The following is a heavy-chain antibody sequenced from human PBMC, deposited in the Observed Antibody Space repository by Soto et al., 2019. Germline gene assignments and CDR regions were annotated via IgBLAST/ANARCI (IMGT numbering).Heavy chain of an antibody. CDR1: GYSFTSYW. D-gene: IGHD4-17*01. V-gene: IGHV5-51*01. J-gene: IGHJ4*02. Sequence: PGESLKISCKGSGYSFTSYWIGWVRQMPGKGLEWMGIIYPGDSDTRYSPSFQGQVTISADKSISTAYLQWSSLKASDTAMYYCARVDDYGDRGYYFDYWGQGTLVTVSS. CDR3: ARVDDYGDRGYYFDY. CDR2: IYPGDSDT.